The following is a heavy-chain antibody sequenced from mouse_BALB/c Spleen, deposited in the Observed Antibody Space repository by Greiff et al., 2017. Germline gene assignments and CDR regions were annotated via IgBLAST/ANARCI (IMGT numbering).Heavy chain of an antibody. V-gene: IGHV5-12-1*01. J-gene: IGHJ3*01. Sequence: EVQVVESGGGLVKPGGSLKLSCAASGFAFSSYDMSWVRQTPEKRLEWVAYISSGGGSTYYPDTVKGRFTISRDNAKNTLYLQMSSLKSEDTAMYYCARKNYYGSSSWFAYWGQGTLVTVSA. CDR2: ISSGGGST. D-gene: IGHD1-1*01. CDR3: ARKNYYGSSSWFAY. CDR1: GFAFSSYD.